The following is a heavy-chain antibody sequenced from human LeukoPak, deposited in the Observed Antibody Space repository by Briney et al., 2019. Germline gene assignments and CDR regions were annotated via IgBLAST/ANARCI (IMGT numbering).Heavy chain of an antibody. Sequence: GGSLRLSCAASGFTFSSYGMHWVRQAPGKGLEWVAVISYDGSNKYYADSVKGRFTVSRDNSKNTLYLQMNSLRAEDTAVYYCAKGRLQEGMDVWGQGTTVTVSS. CDR3: AKGRLQEGMDV. CDR1: GFTFSSYG. V-gene: IGHV3-30*18. CDR2: ISYDGSNK. J-gene: IGHJ6*02. D-gene: IGHD4-11*01.